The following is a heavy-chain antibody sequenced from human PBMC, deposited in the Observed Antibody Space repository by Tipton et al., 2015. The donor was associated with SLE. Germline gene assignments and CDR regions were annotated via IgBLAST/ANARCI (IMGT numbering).Heavy chain of an antibody. J-gene: IGHJ5*02. CDR2: INHSGST. CDR3: AGQYSSSGFNRFDP. D-gene: IGHD6-6*01. Sequence: LRLSCAVYGGSFSGYYWSWIRQTPGKGLEWIGEINHSGSTNYNPSLKSRVTISVDTSKNQFSLELTSVTAADTAIYHCAGQYSSSGFNRFDPWGQGTLVTVSS. V-gene: IGHV4-34*01. CDR1: GGSFSGYY.